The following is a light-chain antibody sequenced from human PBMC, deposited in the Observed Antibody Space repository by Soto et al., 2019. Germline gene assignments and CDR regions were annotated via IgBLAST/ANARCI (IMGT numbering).Light chain of an antibody. CDR1: QGINTY. Sequence: DIQMTQSPSSLSASVGDRVTITCRASQGINTYLAWYQQKPGRVPKLLIYATSTLPSGVPSRFSGSGSGTDFTRTISSLQPEDVAAYFCQRYNSAPRTFGQGTKVEI. CDR3: QRYNSAPRT. J-gene: IGKJ1*01. CDR2: ATS. V-gene: IGKV1-27*01.